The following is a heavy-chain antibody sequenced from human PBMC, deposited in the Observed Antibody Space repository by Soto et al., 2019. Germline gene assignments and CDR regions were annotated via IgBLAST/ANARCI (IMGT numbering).Heavy chain of an antibody. Sequence: QSGGYLRLCCAASGFTFSSYAMSWVRQAPGKGLEWVSAISGSGGSTYYADSVKGRFTISRDNSKNTLYLQMNSLRAEDSAVYYSAYSSTPFDYWRHGTLVTVSS. CDR3: AYSSTPFDY. J-gene: IGHJ4*01. D-gene: IGHD6-13*01. CDR2: ISGSGGST. CDR1: GFTFSSYA. V-gene: IGHV3-23*01.